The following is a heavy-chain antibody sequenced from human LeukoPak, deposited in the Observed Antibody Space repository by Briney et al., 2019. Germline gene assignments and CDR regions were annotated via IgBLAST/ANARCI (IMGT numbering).Heavy chain of an antibody. CDR3: ARDLSGWDQFDY. CDR2: IYDSGST. Sequence: KSSETLSLTCTVSGGSISSYYWSWIRQPPGKGLEWIGFIYDSGSTNYNPSLKSRVTISVDTSKNQFSLKLSSVTAADTAVYYCARDLSGWDQFDYWGQGTLVTVSS. D-gene: IGHD6-19*01. CDR1: GGSISSYY. J-gene: IGHJ4*02. V-gene: IGHV4-59*12.